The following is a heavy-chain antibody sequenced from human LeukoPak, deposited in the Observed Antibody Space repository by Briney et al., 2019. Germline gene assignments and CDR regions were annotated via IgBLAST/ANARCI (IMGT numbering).Heavy chain of an antibody. Sequence: GGSLRLSCAASHFVFSSYWMSWVRQTPGKGLEWVASISQDGDEKHYLEPVKGRFTISRDNARNSLYLQMNSLRAEDTAMYYCAREYNSFRTDCCGGTCLFLNWGQGTQVTVSS. J-gene: IGHJ4*02. V-gene: IGHV3-7*01. CDR3: AREYNSFRTDCCGGTCLFLN. CDR1: HFVFSSYW. D-gene: IGHD2-15*01. CDR2: ISQDGDEK.